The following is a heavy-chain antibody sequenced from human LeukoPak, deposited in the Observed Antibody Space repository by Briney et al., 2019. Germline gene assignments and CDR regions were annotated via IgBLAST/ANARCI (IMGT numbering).Heavy chain of an antibody. J-gene: IGHJ4*02. CDR2: INPNSGGT. CDR1: GYTFTSYY. D-gene: IGHD2-15*01. V-gene: IGHV1-2*02. Sequence: ASVKVSCKASGYTFTSYYMHWVRQAPGQGLEWMGWINPNSGGTNYAQKFQGRVTMTRDTSISTAYMELSRLRSDDTAVYYCARTERIVVVVAATPHYDYWGQGTLVTVSS. CDR3: ARTERIVVVVAATPHYDY.